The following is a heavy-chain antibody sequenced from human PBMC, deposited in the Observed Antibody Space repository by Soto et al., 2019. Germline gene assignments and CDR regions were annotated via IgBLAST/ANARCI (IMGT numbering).Heavy chain of an antibody. CDR1: GFTLSNSV. CDR3: ARKIDVPTGMLDH. V-gene: IGHV3-23*01. CDR2: IAGKT. J-gene: IGHJ4*02. Sequence: GGSLRLSCATSGFTLSNSVMNWFRQAPGKGLEWVSTIAGKTYYSDSVKGRFTISRDNSQSTLYLQLNSLRAEDTAVYYCARKIDVPTGMLDHWGQGTLVTVS. D-gene: IGHD1-1*01.